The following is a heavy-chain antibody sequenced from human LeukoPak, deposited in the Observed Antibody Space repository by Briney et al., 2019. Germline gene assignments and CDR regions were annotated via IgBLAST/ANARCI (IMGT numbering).Heavy chain of an antibody. V-gene: IGHV3-33*01. CDR1: GFTFSSYG. D-gene: IGHD1-20*01. CDR3: ARDGVDNWNQKYFFDY. CDR2: IWYDGSNE. J-gene: IGHJ4*02. Sequence: GGSLRLSCAAPGFTFSSYGMHWVRQAPGKGLEWVAFIWYDGSNEYYAGSVKGRFTISRDNSRNTLHLQMNNMRAEDTAVYYCARDGVDNWNQKYFFDYWGQGTLVTVSS.